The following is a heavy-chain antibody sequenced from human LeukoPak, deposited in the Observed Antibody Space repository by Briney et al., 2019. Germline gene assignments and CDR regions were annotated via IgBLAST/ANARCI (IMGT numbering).Heavy chain of an antibody. Sequence: GGSLRLSCAASGFTFSSYAMSWVRQAPGKGLEWVSSISASGGSTYYADSVKGRFTISRDNSKNTMYLQLNSLRAEDTAVYYCAKGLHGYDFDYWGQGALVTVSS. J-gene: IGHJ4*02. CDR3: AKGLHGYDFDY. V-gene: IGHV3-23*01. D-gene: IGHD5-12*01. CDR2: ISASGGST. CDR1: GFTFSSYA.